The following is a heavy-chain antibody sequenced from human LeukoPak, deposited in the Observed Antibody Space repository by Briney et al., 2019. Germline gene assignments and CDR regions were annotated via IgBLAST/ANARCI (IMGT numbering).Heavy chain of an antibody. CDR1: GFTFSTYC. CDR3: VRDFRSADY. V-gene: IGHV3-74*01. CDR2: ICPDGTVT. Sequence: GGSLRLSCAASGFTFSTYCMHWVRQAPGKGPMWVSRICPDGTVTNYADSVKARFIIPRDNARNTVYLQMNSLRVEDTAVYYCVRDFRSADYWGQGTLVTVSS. J-gene: IGHJ4*02.